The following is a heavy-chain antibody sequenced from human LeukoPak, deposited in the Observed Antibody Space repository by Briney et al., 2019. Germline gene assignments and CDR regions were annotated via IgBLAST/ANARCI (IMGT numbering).Heavy chain of an antibody. J-gene: IGHJ3*02. CDR3: ARAPMSYDSSGFGGAFDI. CDR2: ISYDGTNK. Sequence: GRSLRLSCAASGFTFSNYAMHWVRQAPGKGLEWVAVISYDGTNKYYADSVKGRFTTSRDNSKNTMYLQMNSLRAEDTAMYYCARAPMSYDSSGFGGAFDIWGQGTMVTVSS. CDR1: GFTFSNYA. V-gene: IGHV3-30-3*01. D-gene: IGHD3-22*01.